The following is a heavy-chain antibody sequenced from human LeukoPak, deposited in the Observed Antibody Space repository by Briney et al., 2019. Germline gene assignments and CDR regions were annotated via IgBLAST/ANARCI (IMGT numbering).Heavy chain of an antibody. J-gene: IGHJ6*03. V-gene: IGHV3-7*01. CDR1: GFTFSNYW. CDR3: ARGQGSGSYYNSYYYYYMDV. Sequence: HPGGSLRLSCAASGFTFSNYWMSWVRQAPGKGLEWVANIQQAGSEKYYVDSVKGRFSISRDNAKNSLYPQMNSLRAEDTAVYFCARGQGSGSYYNSYYYYYMDVWGKGTTVTVSS. D-gene: IGHD3-10*01. CDR2: IQQAGSEK.